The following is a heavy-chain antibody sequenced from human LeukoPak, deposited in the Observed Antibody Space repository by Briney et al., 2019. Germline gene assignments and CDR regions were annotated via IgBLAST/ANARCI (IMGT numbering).Heavy chain of an antibody. CDR1: GFTFTTYW. CDR2: INSDGSIT. D-gene: IGHD5-12*01. V-gene: IGHV3-74*01. Sequence: GGSLRLPCAASGFTFTTYWMHWVRQAPGKGLVWVSHINSDGSITSYADSVKGRFTISRDNAKNSLYLQMNSLRAEDTAVYYCARGGGYDYSGAFDIWGQGTMVTVSS. CDR3: ARGGGYDYSGAFDI. J-gene: IGHJ3*02.